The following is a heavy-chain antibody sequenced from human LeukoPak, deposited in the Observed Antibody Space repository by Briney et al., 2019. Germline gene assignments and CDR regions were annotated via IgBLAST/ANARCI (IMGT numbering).Heavy chain of an antibody. V-gene: IGHV1-8*01. Sequence: ASVKVSCKASGYTFTSYDINWLRQATGQGLEWMGWMNPNSGNTGYAQKFQGRVTMTRNTSISTAYMELSSLRSEDTAVYYCARVTCGGSCYESDYWGQGTLVTVSS. CDR3: ARVTCGGSCYESDY. D-gene: IGHD2-15*01. CDR1: GYTFTSYD. CDR2: MNPNSGNT. J-gene: IGHJ4*02.